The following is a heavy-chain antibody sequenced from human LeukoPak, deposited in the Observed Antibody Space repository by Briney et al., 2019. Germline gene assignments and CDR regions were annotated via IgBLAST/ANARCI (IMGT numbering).Heavy chain of an antibody. V-gene: IGHV3-23*01. Sequence: PGGSLRLSCAASGFTFSSYAMSWVRQAPGKGLEWVSGITGGGGSTFYADSVKGRFTISRDNSKNTLYLQMNSLRAEDTAVYYCAKDSVRRRIGTCEYFDYWGQGTLVTVSS. CDR1: GFTFSSYA. CDR2: ITGGGGST. CDR3: AKDSVRRRIGTCEYFDY. D-gene: IGHD1-14*01. J-gene: IGHJ4*02.